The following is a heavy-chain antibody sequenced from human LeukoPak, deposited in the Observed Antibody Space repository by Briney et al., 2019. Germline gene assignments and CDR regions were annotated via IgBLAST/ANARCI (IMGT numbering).Heavy chain of an antibody. CDR2: IKDDGSQK. CDR3: AGSSGWLFDY. J-gene: IGHJ4*02. CDR1: GFTFSNYW. D-gene: IGHD6-19*01. V-gene: IGHV3-7*01. Sequence: GRSLRLSCAGTGFTFSNYWMNWVRQAPGKGLEWVANIKDDGSQKYYVDSVKGRFTISRDNAKNSVYLQMSSLRAEDTAVYYCAGSSGWLFDYWGQGTLVAVSS.